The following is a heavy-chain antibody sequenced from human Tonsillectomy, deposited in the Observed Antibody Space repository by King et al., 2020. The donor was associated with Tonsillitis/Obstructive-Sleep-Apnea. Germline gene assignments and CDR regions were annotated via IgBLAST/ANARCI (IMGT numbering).Heavy chain of an antibody. D-gene: IGHD4-17*01. V-gene: IGHV3-23*04. CDR2: ISGSCGST. CDR1: GFTFSSYA. J-gene: IGHJ4*02. CDR3: AKDPNDYGDYGESSYFDY. Sequence: DVQLVESGGGLVQPGGSLRLSCAASGFTFSSYAMSWVRQAPGKGLEWVPAISGSCGSTYYADSVKGRLTISRDNSKNTGYLQMNSLRAEDTAVYYCAKDPNDYGDYGESSYFDYWGQGTLVTVSS.